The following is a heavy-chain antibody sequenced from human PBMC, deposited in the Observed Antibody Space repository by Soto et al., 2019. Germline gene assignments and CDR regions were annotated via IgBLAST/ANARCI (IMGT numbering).Heavy chain of an antibody. J-gene: IGHJ4*02. CDR2: IYYSGST. CDR3: ARRGGYCSGGSCYVIFDY. CDR1: GGSISSSSYY. D-gene: IGHD2-15*01. Sequence: QLQLQESGPGLVKPSETLSLTCTVSGGSISSSSYYWGWIRQPPGKGLEWIGSIYYSGSTYYNPSLKSRVTISVDTSKNQFSLKLSSVTAADTAVYYCARRGGYCSGGSCYVIFDYWGQGTLVTVSS. V-gene: IGHV4-39*01.